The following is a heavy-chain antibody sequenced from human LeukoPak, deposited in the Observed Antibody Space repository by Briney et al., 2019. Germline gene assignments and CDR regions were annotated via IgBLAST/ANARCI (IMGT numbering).Heavy chain of an antibody. CDR3: ARDRLWATTPYYFDF. CDR2: ISYDGSNE. J-gene: IGHJ4*02. V-gene: IGHV3-30*04. CDR1: GFSFSSFA. Sequence: GGSLRLSCAASGFSFSSFAMHWVRQAPGKGLEWVALISYDGSNEYYADSVKGRFTISRDHSKNTLYLQMNSLRAEDTAVYYCARDRLWATTPYYFDFWGQGTLVTVSS. D-gene: IGHD5-24*01.